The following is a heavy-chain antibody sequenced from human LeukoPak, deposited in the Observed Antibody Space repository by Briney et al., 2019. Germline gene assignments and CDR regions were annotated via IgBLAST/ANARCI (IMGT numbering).Heavy chain of an antibody. Sequence: PSQTLSLTCAVSGDSISSGDYSWSWLRQPPGKGLEWIGYIFHSGNSYYNPSLKSRVTISVDTSQNQFSLKLSSVTAADTAVYYCARPYTDYALGYWGQGTLVTVSS. D-gene: IGHD4-17*01. V-gene: IGHV4-30-2*01. J-gene: IGHJ4*02. CDR3: ARPYTDYALGY. CDR1: GDSISSGDYS. CDR2: IFHSGNS.